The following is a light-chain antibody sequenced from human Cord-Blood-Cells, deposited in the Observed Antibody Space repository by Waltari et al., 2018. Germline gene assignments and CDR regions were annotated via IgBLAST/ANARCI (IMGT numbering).Light chain of an antibody. Sequence: DIQLTQSPSFLSASVGDRVTITCRASQGISSYLAWYQQKPGKAPKLLIYAASTLQSGVPSRVSGSGSGTEFTLTISSLQPEDFATYYCQQLKSYPLTFGPGTKVDI. CDR1: QGISSY. CDR2: AAS. CDR3: QQLKSYPLT. V-gene: IGKV1-9*01. J-gene: IGKJ3*01.